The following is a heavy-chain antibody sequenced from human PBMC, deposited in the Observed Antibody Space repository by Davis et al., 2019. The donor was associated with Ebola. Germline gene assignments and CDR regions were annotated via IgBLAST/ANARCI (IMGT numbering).Heavy chain of an antibody. CDR3: ARIDFWSAFDY. CDR1: GFTFSDYY. J-gene: IGHJ4*02. D-gene: IGHD3-3*01. V-gene: IGHV3-11*06. CDR2: ISSSSSYT. Sequence: GESLKISCAASGFTFSDYYMSWIRQAPGKGLEWVSKISSSSSYTNYADSVKGRFTISRDNAKNSLYLQMNSLRAEDTAVYYCARIDFWSAFDYWGQGTLVTVSS.